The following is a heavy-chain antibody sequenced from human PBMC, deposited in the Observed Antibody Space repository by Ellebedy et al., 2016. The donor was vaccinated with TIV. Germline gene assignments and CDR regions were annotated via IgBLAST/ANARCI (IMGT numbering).Heavy chain of an antibody. V-gene: IGHV3-33*01. Sequence: GESLKISCTASGFTFSAFGIHWVRQAPGKGLEWVAHIWYDGSDKYYADSVKGRFTLSRDNSKSTLYLQMSSLRGEDTAVYYCARAWIPYGLDVWGHGTTVTVSS. CDR1: GFTFSAFG. CDR3: ARAWIPYGLDV. CDR2: IWYDGSDK. D-gene: IGHD5-12*01. J-gene: IGHJ6*02.